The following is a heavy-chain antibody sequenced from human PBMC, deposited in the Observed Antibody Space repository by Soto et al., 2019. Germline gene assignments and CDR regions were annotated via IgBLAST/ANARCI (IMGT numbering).Heavy chain of an antibody. D-gene: IGHD3-10*01. J-gene: IGHJ4*02. CDR2: ISSIGSTA. Sequence: GGSLRLSCAASGFTFSRFELQWVRQAPGKGLEWISYISSIGSTAYYGSPVEGRFTISRDNANNSVYLQMDSLRAEDTALYYCTRAAWFPYLSFYWGQGALVTVSS. V-gene: IGHV3-48*03. CDR1: GFTFSRFE. CDR3: TRAAWFPYLSFY.